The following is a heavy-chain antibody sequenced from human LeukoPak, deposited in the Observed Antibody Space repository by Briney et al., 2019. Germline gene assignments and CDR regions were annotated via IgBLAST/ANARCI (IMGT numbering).Heavy chain of an antibody. J-gene: IGHJ4*02. CDR1: GFTFSNAW. Sequence: PGGSLRLSCAASGFTFSNAWISWVRQAPGKGLEWVGRIKSKTDGGTTDYAAPVKGRFTISRDDSKNTLYLQMNSLKTEDTAVYYCTTEYDFWSGLYLFGDYWGQGTLVTVSS. D-gene: IGHD3-3*01. V-gene: IGHV3-15*01. CDR3: TTEYDFWSGLYLFGDY. CDR2: IKSKTDGGTT.